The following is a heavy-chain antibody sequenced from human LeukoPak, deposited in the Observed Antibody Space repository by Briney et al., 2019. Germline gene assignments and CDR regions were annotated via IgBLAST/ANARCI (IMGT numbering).Heavy chain of an antibody. CDR2: IRSKAESHAT. D-gene: IGHD2-15*01. CDR3: TRHEDYYYYGMDV. CDR1: GFTFSGTA. Sequence: GGSLRLSCAASGFTFSGTAMHWVRQASGKGLEWVGRIRSKAESHATAYGASVKGRFTVSRDDSKNTAYLQMTSLTTEDTAVYYCTRHEDYYYYGMDVWGQGTTVTVSS. J-gene: IGHJ6*02. V-gene: IGHV3-73*01.